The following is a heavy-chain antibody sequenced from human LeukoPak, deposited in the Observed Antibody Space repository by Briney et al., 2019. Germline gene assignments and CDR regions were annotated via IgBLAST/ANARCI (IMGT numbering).Heavy chain of an antibody. CDR3: ARECGGDCYNWFDP. J-gene: IGHJ5*02. Sequence: PGRSLRLSCAASGFTFTSYAMHWVRQAPGKGLDWVALISYDGNDKYYADSVKGRFTMSRDNSKDTLFLQMNSLRAEDTAVYYCARECGGDCYNWFDPWGQGTLVTVSS. CDR1: GFTFTSYA. CDR2: ISYDGNDK. D-gene: IGHD2-21*02. V-gene: IGHV3-30-3*01.